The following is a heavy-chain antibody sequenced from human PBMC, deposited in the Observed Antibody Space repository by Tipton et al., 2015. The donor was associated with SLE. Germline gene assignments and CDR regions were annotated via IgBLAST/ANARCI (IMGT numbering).Heavy chain of an antibody. Sequence: TLSLTCTVSLGSINDYYWTWIRQPPGKGLEWIGYGYFRGNTRYNPSLKSRVTISLDTSKNQLSLKLNSVTAADTAVYFCAVAGSRRGAFDIWGRGTLVTVSS. J-gene: IGHJ2*01. CDR3: AVAGSRRGAFDI. V-gene: IGHV4-59*03. CDR1: LGSINDYY. CDR2: GYFRGNT. D-gene: IGHD6-19*01.